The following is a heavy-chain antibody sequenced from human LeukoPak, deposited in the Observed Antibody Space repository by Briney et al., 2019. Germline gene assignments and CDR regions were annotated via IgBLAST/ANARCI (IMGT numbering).Heavy chain of an antibody. CDR1: GFSLSTSGVG. D-gene: IGHD3-10*01. Sequence: KVSGPTLVNPTQTLTLTCTFSGFSLSTSGVGVGWIRQPPGKAGEWLAFIYWDDDKRYSPSLQSRLTIPKDTFKNQVVLTMTNMDPVVTATYYCAHSEDYYGSVDAFDIWGQGTMVTVPS. V-gene: IGHV2-5*02. CDR3: AHSEDYYGSVDAFDI. J-gene: IGHJ3*02. CDR2: IYWDDDK.